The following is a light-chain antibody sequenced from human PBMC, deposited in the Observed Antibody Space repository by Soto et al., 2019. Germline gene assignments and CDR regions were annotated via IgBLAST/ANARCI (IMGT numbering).Light chain of an antibody. Sequence: DIQMTQSPSFLSASVGDRVTITCRASQAISNYLTWYQQKPGKAHNLLIFGAKTLQSGVPSRFSGSGYGTDFTLTITTLQPEDVGIYYCQQCHATPLTFGQGTRLDI. CDR2: GAK. CDR3: QQCHATPLT. CDR1: QAISNY. V-gene: IGKV1-39*01. J-gene: IGKJ5*01.